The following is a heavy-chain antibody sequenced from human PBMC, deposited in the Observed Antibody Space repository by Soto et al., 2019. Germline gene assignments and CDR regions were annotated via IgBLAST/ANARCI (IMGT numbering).Heavy chain of an antibody. D-gene: IGHD3-16*01. V-gene: IGHV3-11*01. J-gene: IGHJ6*02. CDR2: ISRSGSTI. CDR3: ARDKTLGSDEWYYNYGMDV. CDR1: VFTFSDYH. Sequence: AGGSLRLSCAASVFTFSDYHMTWIRQAPGKGLEWLSYISRSGSTIYYADSVKGRFTISRDNAKNSLFLQMNILRAEDTAVYYCARDKTLGSDEWYYNYGMDVWGQGNTVTVSS.